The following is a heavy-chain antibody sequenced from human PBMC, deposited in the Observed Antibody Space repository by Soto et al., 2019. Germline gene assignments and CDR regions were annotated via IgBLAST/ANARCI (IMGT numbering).Heavy chain of an antibody. CDR3: ARDSQRWLQSSGYNWFDP. V-gene: IGHV1-69*13. Sequence: SVKVSCKASGGTFSSYAISWVRQAPGQGLEWMGGIIPIFGTANYAQKFQGRVTITADESTSTAYMELSSLRSEDTAVYYCARDSQRWLQSSGYNWFDPWGQGTLVTVSS. CDR2: IIPIFGTA. J-gene: IGHJ5*02. CDR1: GGTFSSYA. D-gene: IGHD5-12*01.